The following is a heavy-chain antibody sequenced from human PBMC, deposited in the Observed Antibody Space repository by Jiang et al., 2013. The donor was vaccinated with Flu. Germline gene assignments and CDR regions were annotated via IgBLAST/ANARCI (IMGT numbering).Heavy chain of an antibody. CDR2: INYSGKS. CDR3: ARLPVGYCSGRSCFGWFDP. V-gene: IGHV4-31*01. J-gene: IGHJ5*02. Sequence: GSGLVKPSQTLSLTCSVSGGSITSDGSFWTWIRQHPGKGLEWIGYINYSGKSNYNPSLRTLATVSIDASKSQFSLQLNSVTAADTAVYYCARLPVGYCSGRSCFGWFDPWGQGILVTVSS. D-gene: IGHD2-15*01. CDR1: GGSITSDGSF.